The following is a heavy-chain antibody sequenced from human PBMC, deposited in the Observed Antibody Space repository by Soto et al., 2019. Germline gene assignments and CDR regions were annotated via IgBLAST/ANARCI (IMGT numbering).Heavy chain of an antibody. D-gene: IGHD6-13*01. CDR1: GGSISSGDYY. CDR3: ARERPDGSRLDP. Sequence: QVQLHEWGTGQVKPSQTLSLTCTVSGGSISSGDYYWSWIRQPPGKGLEWIGYIYYSGSTYYNPSLKSRVTISVDTSKNQFSLKLSSVTAADTAVYYCARERPDGSRLDPWGQGTLVTVSS. V-gene: IGHV4-30-4*01. J-gene: IGHJ5*02. CDR2: IYYSGST.